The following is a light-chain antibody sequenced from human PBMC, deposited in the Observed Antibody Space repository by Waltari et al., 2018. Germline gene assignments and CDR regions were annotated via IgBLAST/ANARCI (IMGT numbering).Light chain of an antibody. CDR2: HAS. J-gene: IGKJ4*01. CDR1: QSVSNF. CDR3: QQRANWPPLT. Sequence: EIVLTQSPATLSLSPRERATLSCRASQSVSNFLAWYQQKPGQAPRLLIYHASKRATDIPDRFSGRGSGTDFTLTISSLEPGDSAVYYCQQRANWPPLTFGGGTRVEI. V-gene: IGKV3-11*01.